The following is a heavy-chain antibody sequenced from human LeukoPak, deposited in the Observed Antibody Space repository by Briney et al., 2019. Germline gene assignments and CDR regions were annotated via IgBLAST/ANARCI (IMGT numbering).Heavy chain of an antibody. J-gene: IGHJ4*02. CDR2: ISYDGSNK. CDR1: GFTFSSYG. Sequence: PGGSLRLSCAASGFTFSSYGMHWVRQAPGKGLECVAVISYDGSNKYYADSVKGRFTISRDNSKNTLYLQMNSLRAEDTAVYYCAKGFDYWGQGTLVTVSS. V-gene: IGHV3-30*18. CDR3: AKGFDY.